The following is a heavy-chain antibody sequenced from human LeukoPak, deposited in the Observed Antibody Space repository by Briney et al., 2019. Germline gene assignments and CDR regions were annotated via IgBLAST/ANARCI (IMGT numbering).Heavy chain of an antibody. Sequence: GGFLRLSCAASGFTFSSYSMNWVRQAPGKGLEWVSSISSGSSCIYYADSVKGRFTISRDNAKNSLYLQMNSLRAEDTAVYYCARLRYCSGGSCYASAFDIWGQGTMVTVSS. CDR1: GFTFSSYS. CDR2: ISSGSSCI. J-gene: IGHJ3*02. D-gene: IGHD2-15*01. V-gene: IGHV3-21*01. CDR3: ARLRYCSGGSCYASAFDI.